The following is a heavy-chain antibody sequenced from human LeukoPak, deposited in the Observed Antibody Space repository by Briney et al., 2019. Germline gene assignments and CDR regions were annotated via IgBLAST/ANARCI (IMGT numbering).Heavy chain of an antibody. D-gene: IGHD3-22*01. J-gene: IGHJ4*02. V-gene: IGHV4-4*07. CDR1: GGSISGYY. CDR3: ARVSDYYYTSGYYYAFDY. CDR2: IYASGST. Sequence: SETLSHTCTVSGGSISGYYWSWIRQPAGKRLEWIGRIYASGSTSYNPSLKSRVTISVDKSKNQFSLTLSSVTAADTALYYCARVSDYYYTSGYYYAFDYWGQGTLVTVSS.